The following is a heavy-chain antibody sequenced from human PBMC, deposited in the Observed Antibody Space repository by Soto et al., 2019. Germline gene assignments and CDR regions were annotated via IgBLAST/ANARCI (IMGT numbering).Heavy chain of an antibody. CDR3: VSGYSYGFGHYYYYYGMDV. D-gene: IGHD5-18*01. J-gene: IGHJ6*02. CDR1: GGSISSYY. V-gene: IGHV4-59*01. Sequence: SETLSLTCTVSGGSISSYYWSWIRQPPGKGLEWIGYIYYSGSTNYNPSLKSRVTISVDTSKNQFSLKLSSVTAADTAVYYCVSGYSYGFGHYYYYYGMDVWGQGTTVTVSS. CDR2: IYYSGST.